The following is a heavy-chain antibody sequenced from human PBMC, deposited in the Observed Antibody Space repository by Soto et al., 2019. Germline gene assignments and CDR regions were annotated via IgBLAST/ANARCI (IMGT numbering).Heavy chain of an antibody. CDR2: INPNSGGT. CDR1: GYTFTGYY. J-gene: IGHJ4*02. CDR3: AREEYSSSSGY. Sequence: ASVKGYCKASGYTFTGYYMHWVRQAPGQGLEWMGWINPNSGGTNYAQKFQGRVTMTRDTSISTAYMELSRLRSDDTAVYYCAREEYSSSSGYWGQGTLVTVSS. D-gene: IGHD6-6*01. V-gene: IGHV1-2*02.